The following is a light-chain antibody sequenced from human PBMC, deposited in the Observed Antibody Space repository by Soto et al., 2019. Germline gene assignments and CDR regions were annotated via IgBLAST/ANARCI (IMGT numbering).Light chain of an antibody. Sequence: DIQMTQSPSTLSASVGDRVTITCRASQSISSWLAWYQQKPGKAPKLLIYDASSLESGVPSRFSGSGSGTEFTLTISSLQSEDFAVYYCQHYNNWPPTFGPGTKVDI. CDR1: QSISSW. V-gene: IGKV1-5*01. CDR3: QHYNNWPPT. CDR2: DAS. J-gene: IGKJ3*01.